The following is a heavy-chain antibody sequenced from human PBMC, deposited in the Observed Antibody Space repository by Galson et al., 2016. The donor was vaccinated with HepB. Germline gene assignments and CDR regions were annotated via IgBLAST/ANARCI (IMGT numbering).Heavy chain of an antibody. CDR3: ARSTGSYFD. CDR2: ISYDGRNK. Sequence: SLRLSCAASGFSFSDYPLHWVRQAPGKGLEWVAVISYDGRNKFYKDSVKGRFTISRDNPRNTLYLEMSSLRAEDTAMYYCARSTGSYFDWGQGTLVTVSS. CDR1: GFSFSDYP. J-gene: IGHJ4*02. V-gene: IGHV3-30*04. D-gene: IGHD1-26*01.